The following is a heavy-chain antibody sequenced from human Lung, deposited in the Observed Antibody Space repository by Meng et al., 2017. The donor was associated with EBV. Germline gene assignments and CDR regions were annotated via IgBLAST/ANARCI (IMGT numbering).Heavy chain of an antibody. J-gene: IGHJ4*02. D-gene: IGHD3-22*01. V-gene: IGHV4-31*03. CDR2: IYYSGST. Sequence: QELGPGLLNPLTTLSLICSVSGGPTSGGGHYWSWIRQHPGKGLEWIGYIYYSGSTYYKPSLKSRLTTSVDTSKNQLSLRLSSVTAADTAVYYCARGLWYYDRGGYFDNWGRGTLVTVSS. CDR1: GGPTSGGGHY. CDR3: ARGLWYYDRGGYFDN.